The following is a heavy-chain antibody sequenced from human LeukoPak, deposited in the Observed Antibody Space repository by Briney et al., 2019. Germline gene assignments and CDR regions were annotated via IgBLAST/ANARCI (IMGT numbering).Heavy chain of an antibody. D-gene: IGHD2-15*01. V-gene: IGHV4-34*01. J-gene: IGHJ4*02. CDR1: GGSFSGYS. CDR2: INHSGGT. Sequence: TSETLSLTCAVYGGSFSGYSWNWIRQPPVKGLEWIGEINHSGGTNYNPSLKSRVTISVDTSKKQFSLKLSSVTAADTAVYYCARDVPLYCSGGSCYNYWGQGTLVTVSS. CDR3: ARDVPLYCSGGSCYNY.